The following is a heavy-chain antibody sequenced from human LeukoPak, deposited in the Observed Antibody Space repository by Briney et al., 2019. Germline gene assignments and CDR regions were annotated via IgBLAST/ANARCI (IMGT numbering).Heavy chain of an antibody. CDR1: GGTFSSYA. D-gene: IGHD3-10*01. V-gene: IGHV1-69*05. J-gene: IGHJ6*03. CDR3: ARALTSYYYYMDV. CDR2: IIPIFGTA. Sequence: SVKVSCEASGGTFSSYAISWVRQAPGQGLEWMGGIIPIFGTANYAQKFQGRVTITTDESTSTAYMELSSLRPEDTAVYYCARALTSYYYYMDVWGKGTTVTVSS.